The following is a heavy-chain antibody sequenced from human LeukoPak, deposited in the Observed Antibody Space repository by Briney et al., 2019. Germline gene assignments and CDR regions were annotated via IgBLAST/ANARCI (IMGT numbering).Heavy chain of an antibody. CDR2: HNPYSGVT. D-gene: IGHD3-3*01. Sequence: ASVKVSCKTSGYAFTDYFMHWVRQAPGQGLDWMGWHNPYSGVTNHAQKFQGRVTMTRDTSISPDYMELSRLRPDDTAFYQAEDGIRYLEWLLRPLDYWGQGTLVTVSS. CDR1: GYAFTDYF. V-gene: IGHV1-2*02. J-gene: IGHJ4*02. CDR3: EDGIRYLEWLLRPLDY.